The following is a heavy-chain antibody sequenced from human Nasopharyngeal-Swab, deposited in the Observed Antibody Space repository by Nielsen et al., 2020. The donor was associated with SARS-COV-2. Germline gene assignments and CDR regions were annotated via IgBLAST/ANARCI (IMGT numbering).Heavy chain of an antibody. V-gene: IGHV3-53*01. Sequence: GESLKISCAASGFTVSSNYMSWVRQAPGKGLEWVSVIYSGGSTYYADSVKGRFTISRDNSKNTLYLQMNSLRAEDTAVYYCARGQGPDEYWGQGTLVTVSS. CDR2: IYSGGST. CDR3: ARGQGPDEY. J-gene: IGHJ4*02. CDR1: GFTVSSNY.